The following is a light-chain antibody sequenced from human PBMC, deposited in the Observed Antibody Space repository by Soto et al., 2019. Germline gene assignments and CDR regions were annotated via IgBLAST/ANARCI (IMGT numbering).Light chain of an antibody. CDR2: GNS. CDR1: SSNIGARYD. J-gene: IGLJ1*01. CDR3: QSYDSSLSAL. Sequence: QSALTQPPSVSGAPGQRVTISCTGSSSNIGARYDVHWYQQLPGTAPKLLIYGNSNRPSGVPDRFSGSKSGTSASLAITGLQAEDEADYYCQSYDSSLSALFGTGTKLTVL. V-gene: IGLV1-40*01.